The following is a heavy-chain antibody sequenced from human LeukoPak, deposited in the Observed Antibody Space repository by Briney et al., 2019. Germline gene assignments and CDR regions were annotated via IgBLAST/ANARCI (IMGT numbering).Heavy chain of an antibody. V-gene: IGHV4-59*08. CDR2: FYYSGST. CDR1: GGSISSYY. D-gene: IGHD1-26*01. Sequence: SEALSLTCTVSGGSISSYYWSWIRQPPGKGLEWIGYFYYSGSTNYNPSLKSRVTISVVTSKNQFSLKLSSVTAADTAVYYCASPSGAPDAFDIWGQGTMVTVSS. J-gene: IGHJ3*02. CDR3: ASPSGAPDAFDI.